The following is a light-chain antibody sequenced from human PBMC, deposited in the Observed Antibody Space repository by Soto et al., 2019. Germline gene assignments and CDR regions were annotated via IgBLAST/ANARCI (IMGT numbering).Light chain of an antibody. CDR1: QGISSW. J-gene: IGKJ4*01. CDR2: AAS. CDR3: QQSYSTPLT. Sequence: DIQMTESPSSVSASVGERVTITCRASQGISSWLAWYQQKPGKAPKLLIYAASSLQSGVPSRFSGIGSGTDVTLTISSLQTEDFATYYCQQSYSTPLTFGGGTKVDIK. V-gene: IGKV1-12*01.